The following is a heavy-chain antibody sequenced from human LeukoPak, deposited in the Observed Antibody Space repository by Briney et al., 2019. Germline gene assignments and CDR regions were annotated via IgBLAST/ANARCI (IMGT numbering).Heavy chain of an antibody. D-gene: IGHD5-24*01. J-gene: IGHJ6*02. CDR1: GFTFGDHA. CDR3: TRGPTGRWLYYGMDV. V-gene: IGHV3-49*04. Sequence: GRSLRLSCITSGFTFGDHAMSWVRQAPGKRLDWVGFIRSKGYGGTTEYAASVKGRFTISRDDSKSIAYLQMNSLKSEDTAVYYCTRGPTGRWLYYGMDVWGQGTTVIVSS. CDR2: IRSKGYGGTT.